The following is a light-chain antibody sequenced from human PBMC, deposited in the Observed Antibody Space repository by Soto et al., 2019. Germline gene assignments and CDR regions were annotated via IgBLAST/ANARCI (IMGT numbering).Light chain of an antibody. CDR2: SAT. CDR1: QTVSQDY. J-gene: IGKJ1*01. CDR3: QQYGSSPQT. V-gene: IGKV3-20*01. Sequence: EIVLTQSPGTLSLSPGERATFSCRASQTVSQDYLAWFQHKPGQAPRLLMVSATSRAAGIPDRFSGSGSGTDFTLTISGLDPEDFAVYFCQQYGSSPQTFGQGIRVEIK.